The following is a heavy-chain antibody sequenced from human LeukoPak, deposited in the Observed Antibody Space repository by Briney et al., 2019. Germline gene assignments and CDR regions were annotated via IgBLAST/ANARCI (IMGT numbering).Heavy chain of an antibody. J-gene: IGHJ5*02. CDR3: VRSRIPGWFDP. Sequence: GGSLRLSCSAPGFTFSSYAMHWVRQAPGKGLEYVSAISSNGGSTYYADSVKGRFTISRDNSKNTLYLQMSSLRAEDTVVYYCVRSRIPGWFDPWGQGTLVTVSS. D-gene: IGHD1-14*01. CDR1: GFTFSSYA. V-gene: IGHV3-64D*06. CDR2: ISSNGGST.